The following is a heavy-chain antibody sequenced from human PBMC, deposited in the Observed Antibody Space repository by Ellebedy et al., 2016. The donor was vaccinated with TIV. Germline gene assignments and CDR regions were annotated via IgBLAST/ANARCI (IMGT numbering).Heavy chain of an antibody. V-gene: IGHV3-49*04. CDR2: IRSKDSDGTT. D-gene: IGHD3-22*01. CDR1: GFTFDDYT. Sequence: GESLKISCTASGFTFDDYTMSWVRQAPGRGLECVGFIRSKDSDGTTEYAASVKGRFTISRDDSRSIVYLQMTRLKTEDTAVYYCARETNYYDSSPMDVWGQGTTVTVSS. CDR3: ARETNYYDSSPMDV. J-gene: IGHJ6*02.